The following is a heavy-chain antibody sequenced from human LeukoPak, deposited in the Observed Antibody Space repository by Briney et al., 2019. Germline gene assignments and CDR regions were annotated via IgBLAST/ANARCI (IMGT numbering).Heavy chain of an antibody. J-gene: IGHJ5*02. CDR1: GYSFTSYW. D-gene: IGHD2-15*01. V-gene: IGHV5-51*01. CDR2: IYPGDSDT. Sequence: GESLKISCKGSGYSFTSYWIGWVRQMPGKGLEWMGIIYPGDSDTRYSPSFQGQVTISADKSISTAYLQWSSPKASDTAMYYCARYGGYCSGGSCYPNWFDPWGQGTLVTVSS. CDR3: ARYGGYCSGGSCYPNWFDP.